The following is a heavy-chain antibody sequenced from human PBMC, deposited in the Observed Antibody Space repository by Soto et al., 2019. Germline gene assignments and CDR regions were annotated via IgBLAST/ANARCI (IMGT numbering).Heavy chain of an antibody. CDR1: GFTVSSYG. D-gene: IGHD2-15*01. CDR3: AKTVLYCSGGSCYNRIEGPFDY. V-gene: IGHV3-30*18. J-gene: IGHJ4*02. Sequence: GGSLRLSCAASGFTVSSYGMHWVRQAPGKGLEWVAVISYDGSNKYYADSVKGRFTISRDNSKNTLYLQMNSLRAEDTAVYYCAKTVLYCSGGSCYNRIEGPFDYWGQGTLVTVSS. CDR2: ISYDGSNK.